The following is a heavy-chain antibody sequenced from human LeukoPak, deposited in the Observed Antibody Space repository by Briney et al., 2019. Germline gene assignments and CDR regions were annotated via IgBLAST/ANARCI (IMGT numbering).Heavy chain of an antibody. J-gene: IGHJ4*02. V-gene: IGHV3-21*01. CDR1: GFTFSSYS. CDR3: AREQTYYYDSSGYYYVWSFDY. D-gene: IGHD3-22*01. Sequence: GGSLRLSCAASGFTFSSYSMNWVRQAPGKGLEWVSSISSSSSYICYADSVKGRFTIPRDNAKNSLYLQMNSLRAEDTAVYYCAREQTYYYDSSGYYYVWSFDYWGQGTLVTVSS. CDR2: ISSSSSYI.